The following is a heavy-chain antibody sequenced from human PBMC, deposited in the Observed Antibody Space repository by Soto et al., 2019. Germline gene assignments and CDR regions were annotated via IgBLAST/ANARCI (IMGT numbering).Heavy chain of an antibody. Sequence: GGSLRLSCAASGFTFSNAWMSWVRQAPGKGLEWVGRIKSKTDGGTTDYAAPVKGRFTISRDDSKNTLYLQMNSLKTEDTAGYYCTTDPPAIWCGELLYAGDAFDIWGQGTMVTVSS. CDR3: TTDPPAIWCGELLYAGDAFDI. CDR1: GFTFSNAW. CDR2: IKSKTDGGTT. V-gene: IGHV3-15*01. D-gene: IGHD3-10*01. J-gene: IGHJ3*02.